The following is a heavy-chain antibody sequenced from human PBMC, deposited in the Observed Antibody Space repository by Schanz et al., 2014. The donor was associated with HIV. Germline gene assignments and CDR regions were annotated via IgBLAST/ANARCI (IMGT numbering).Heavy chain of an antibody. CDR1: GFTFSSFG. Sequence: QVQLVESGGGVVQPGRSLRLSCAASGFTFSSFGMHWVRQAPGKGLEWVAVISSDGSEEYFADSVKGRFTISRDNSKNTLYLQMNSLRTEDTALYYCAKSLPIETATITYFDYWGQGTLVTVSS. CDR3: AKSLPIETATITYFDY. CDR2: ISSDGSEE. D-gene: IGHD1-20*01. J-gene: IGHJ4*02. V-gene: IGHV3-30*18.